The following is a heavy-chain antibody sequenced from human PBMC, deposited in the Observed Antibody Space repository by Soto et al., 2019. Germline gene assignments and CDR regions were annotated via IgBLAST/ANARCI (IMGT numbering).Heavy chain of an antibody. CDR3: ARGALDFDY. CDR2: ISAYNGHT. CDR1: GYTFTYYA. D-gene: IGHD3-16*01. J-gene: IGHJ4*02. Sequence: ASVKVSCKASGYTFTYYAVTWVRQAPGQGLEWMGWISAYNGHTKYAQNLQGRFTLTTDTSTNTAYMELRGLRSDDTAVYYCARGALDFDYWGQGTLVTVSS. V-gene: IGHV1-18*01.